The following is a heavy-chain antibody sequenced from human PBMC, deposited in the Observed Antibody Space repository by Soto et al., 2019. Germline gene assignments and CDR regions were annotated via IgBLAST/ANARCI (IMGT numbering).Heavy chain of an antibody. D-gene: IGHD6-13*01. CDR3: ARDSIRAAAGPKFDP. V-gene: IGHV4-30-4*01. CDR2: IYYSGST. Sequence: SETLSLTCTVSGGSISSGDYYWSWIRQPPGKGLEWIGYIYYSGSTYYNPSLKSRVTVSVDTSKNQFSLKLSSVTAADTAVYYCARDSIRAAAGPKFDPWGQGTLVAVSS. CDR1: GGSISSGDYY. J-gene: IGHJ5*02.